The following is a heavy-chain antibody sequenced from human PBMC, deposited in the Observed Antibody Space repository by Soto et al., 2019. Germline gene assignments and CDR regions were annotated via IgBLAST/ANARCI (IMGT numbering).Heavy chain of an antibody. V-gene: IGHV3-23*01. Sequence: EVQLLESGGGLVQPGGSLKLSCAASIVTFTTSAMSWVRQAPGKGLEWVSTISSASTSTYYADSVKGRFTISRDNSKNTLYLQMNSLRAEDTAVYYCAKAYLIAAAGTSPFDYWGQGTLVTVSS. J-gene: IGHJ4*02. CDR1: IVTFTTSA. D-gene: IGHD6-13*01. CDR3: AKAYLIAAAGTSPFDY. CDR2: ISSASTST.